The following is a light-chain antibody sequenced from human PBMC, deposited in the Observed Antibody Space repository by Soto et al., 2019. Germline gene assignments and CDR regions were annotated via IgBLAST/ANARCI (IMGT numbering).Light chain of an antibody. CDR3: QQYNSYSRT. Sequence: IQVAQSGPTLSASVEDRVTITCRASQTISTWMAWYQQKPGKAPKLLIYAASSLQSGVPSRFSGSGSGTEFTLTISSLQPDDFATYYCQQYNSYSRTFAQGTKVDIK. V-gene: IGKV1-5*01. CDR1: QTISTW. J-gene: IGKJ1*01. CDR2: AAS.